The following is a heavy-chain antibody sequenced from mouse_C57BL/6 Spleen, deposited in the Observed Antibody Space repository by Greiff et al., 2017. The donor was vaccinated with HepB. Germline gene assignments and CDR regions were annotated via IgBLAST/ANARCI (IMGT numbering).Heavy chain of an antibody. CDR3: ARGVEDYDGSRGGYYYAMDY. CDR1: GIDFSRYW. D-gene: IGHD1-1*01. V-gene: IGHV4-1*01. Sequence: EVKLMESGGGLVQPGGSLKLSCAASGIDFSRYWMSWVRRAPGKGLEWIGEINPDSSTINYAPSLKDKFIISRDNAKNTLYLQMSKVRSEDTDLYYCARGVEDYDGSRGGYYYAMDYWGQGTSVTVSS. CDR2: INPDSSTI. J-gene: IGHJ4*01.